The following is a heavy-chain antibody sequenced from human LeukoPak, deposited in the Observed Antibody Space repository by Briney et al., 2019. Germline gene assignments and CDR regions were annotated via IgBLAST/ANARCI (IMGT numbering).Heavy chain of an antibody. D-gene: IGHD5-24*01. CDR2: MNPNSGNT. J-gene: IGHJ4*02. Sequence: GASVKVSCTASGYTFTSYDINWVRQATGQGLEWMGWMNPNSGNTGYAQKFQGRVTMTRNTSISTAYMELSSLRSEDTAVYYCARGVGWLPRYRPRKYYFDYWGQGTLVTVSS. CDR1: GYTFTSYD. V-gene: IGHV1-8*01. CDR3: ARGVGWLPRYRPRKYYFDY.